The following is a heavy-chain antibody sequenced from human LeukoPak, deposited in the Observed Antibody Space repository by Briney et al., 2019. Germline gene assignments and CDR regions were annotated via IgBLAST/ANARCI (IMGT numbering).Heavy chain of an antibody. D-gene: IGHD2-15*01. J-gene: IGHJ5*02. V-gene: IGHV3-23*01. CDR3: AKGPLVAALYNWFDP. CDR1: GFTFSSYA. Sequence: GGSLRLSCAAPGFTFSSYAMSWVRQAPGKGLEWVSAISGSGGSTYYADSVKGRFTISRDNSKNTLYLQMNSLRAEDTAVYYCAKGPLVAALYNWFDPWGQGTLVTVSS. CDR2: ISGSGGST.